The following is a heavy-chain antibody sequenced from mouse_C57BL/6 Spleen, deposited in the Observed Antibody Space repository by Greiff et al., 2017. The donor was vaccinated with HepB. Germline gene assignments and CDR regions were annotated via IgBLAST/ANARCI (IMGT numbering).Heavy chain of an antibody. CDR2: IYPRSGNT. V-gene: IGHV1-81*01. Sequence: QVQLQQSGAELARPGASVKLSCKASGYTFTSYGISWVKQRTGQGLEWIGEIYPRSGNTYYNEKFKGTSTLTADKSSSTASMELRSLTSEDSAVYFFARSIYGNYLYFDYWGQGTTLTVSS. CDR1: GYTFTSYG. D-gene: IGHD2-1*01. J-gene: IGHJ2*01. CDR3: ARSIYGNYLYFDY.